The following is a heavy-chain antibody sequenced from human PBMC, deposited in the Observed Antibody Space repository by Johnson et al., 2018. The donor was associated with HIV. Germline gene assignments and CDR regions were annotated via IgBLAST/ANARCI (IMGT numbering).Heavy chain of an antibody. CDR3: VRDRSTYSGSYYGWDAFAL. CDR1: GFTFSSYA. V-gene: IGHV3-30*14. D-gene: IGHD1-26*01. CDR2: ISYDGSNK. J-gene: IGHJ3*01. Sequence: QMQLVESGGGVVQPGRSLRLSCAASGFTFSSYAMHWVRQAPGKGLEWVAVISYDGSNKYYADSVKGRFTISRDNSKNTLYLQMNSLRAEDTAVYYCVRDRSTYSGSYYGWDAFALWGQGTMVIVSS.